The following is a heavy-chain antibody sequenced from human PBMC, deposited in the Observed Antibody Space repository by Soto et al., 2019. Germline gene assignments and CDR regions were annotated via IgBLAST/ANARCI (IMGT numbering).Heavy chain of an antibody. CDR2: IYPGDSDT. V-gene: IGHV5-51*01. CDR1: GYTFTTYW. D-gene: IGHD3-10*01. J-gene: IGHJ6*02. CDR3: ARRSGDRSRSYGLDV. Sequence: GGSLKNSCKGFGYTFTTYWIGWVGQMPGKGLEWMGIIYPGDSDTRYSPSFQGQVTISADKSINTAYLQWSSLKASDTAMYYCARRSGDRSRSYGLDVWGQGTTVTVSS.